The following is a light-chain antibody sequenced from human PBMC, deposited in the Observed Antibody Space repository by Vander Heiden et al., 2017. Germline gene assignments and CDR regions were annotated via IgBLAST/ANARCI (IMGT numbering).Light chain of an antibody. CDR2: RNN. Sequence: QAGLTQPPSVSKGLRQTATLTCTGNSNNVGNQGAAWLQQHQGHPPKLLAYRNNNRPSGISERFSASRSGNTASLTITGLQPEDEADYYCSACDSSLSDVFGSGTKVTVL. CDR3: SACDSSLSDV. CDR1: SNNVGNQG. J-gene: IGLJ6*01. V-gene: IGLV10-54*04.